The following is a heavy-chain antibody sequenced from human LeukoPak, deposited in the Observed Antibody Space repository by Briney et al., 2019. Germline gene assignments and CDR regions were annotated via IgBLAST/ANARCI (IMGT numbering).Heavy chain of an antibody. CDR1: GGSFSGYY. CDR3: ARDSSGRTFDY. D-gene: IGHD3-22*01. J-gene: IGHJ4*02. CDR2: INHSGST. V-gene: IGHV4-34*01. Sequence: SETLSLTCAVYGGSFSGYYWSWIRQPPGKGLEGIGEINHSGSTNYNPSLKSRVTISVDTYKNQFSLKLSSVTAADTAVYYCARDSSGRTFDYWGQGTLVTVSS.